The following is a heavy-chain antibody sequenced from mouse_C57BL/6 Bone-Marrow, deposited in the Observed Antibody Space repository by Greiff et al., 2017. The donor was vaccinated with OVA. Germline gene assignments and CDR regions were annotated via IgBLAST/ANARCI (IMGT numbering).Heavy chain of an antibody. V-gene: IGHV1-69*01. CDR1: GYTFTSYW. CDR3: ASPDAY. CDR2: IDPSDSYT. J-gene: IGHJ3*01. Sequence: VQLQQPGAELVMPGASVKLSCKASGYTFTSYWMHWVKQRPGQGLEWIGEIDPSDSYTNYNQKFKGKSTLTVDKSSSTAYMQLSSLTSEDSAVYYCASPDAYWGQGTLVTVSA.